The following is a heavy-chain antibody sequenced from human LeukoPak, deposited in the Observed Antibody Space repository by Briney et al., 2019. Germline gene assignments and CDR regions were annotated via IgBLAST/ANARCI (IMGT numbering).Heavy chain of an antibody. CDR1: GGSISSGGYS. J-gene: IGHJ5*02. CDR3: ARQEGLYCSSTSCYQGWFDP. Sequence: SETLSLTCTVSGGSISSGGYSWSWIRQPPGKGLEWIGYIYHSGSTYYNPSLKSRVTISVDRSKSQFSLKLSSVTAADTAVYYCARQEGLYCSSTSCYQGWFDPWGQGTLVTVSS. CDR2: IYHSGST. D-gene: IGHD2-2*01. V-gene: IGHV4-30-2*01.